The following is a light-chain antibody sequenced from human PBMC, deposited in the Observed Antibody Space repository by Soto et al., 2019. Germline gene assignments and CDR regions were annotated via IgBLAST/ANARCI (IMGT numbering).Light chain of an antibody. CDR1: QSISIW. J-gene: IGKJ1*01. CDR2: KAS. Sequence: DIQMTQSPSTLSASVGDRVTITCRASQSISIWLAWYQQKPGKAPNLLISKASSLGSGVPSRFIGSGSGTEFTLTISSLQPDDFATDYCQQYNNYPCTFGHGNKVEIK. CDR3: QQYNNYPCT. V-gene: IGKV1-5*03.